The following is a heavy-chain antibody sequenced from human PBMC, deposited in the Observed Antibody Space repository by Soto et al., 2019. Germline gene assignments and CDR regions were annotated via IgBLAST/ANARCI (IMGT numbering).Heavy chain of an antibody. D-gene: IGHD3-10*01. V-gene: IGHV1-18*01. J-gene: IGHJ4*02. CDR2: ISAYNGNT. Sequence: QVQLVQSGAEVKKPGASVKVSCKASGYTFTSYGIIWVRQAHGQGLEWMGWISAYNGNTNYAQKLQGRVTMTTDTSTSTAYMELRSLRSDDTAVSYCARDDAYYYGSGSSDYWGQGTLVTVSS. CDR3: ARDDAYYYGSGSSDY. CDR1: GYTFTSYG.